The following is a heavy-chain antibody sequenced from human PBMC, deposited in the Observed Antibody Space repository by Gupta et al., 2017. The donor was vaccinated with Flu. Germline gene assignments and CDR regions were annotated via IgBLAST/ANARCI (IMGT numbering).Heavy chain of an antibody. J-gene: IGHJ3*02. D-gene: IGHD2-15*01. CDR1: GDSVSSARSH. CDR3: ARLCATDTCPRNSFDI. V-gene: IGHV4-39*02. Sequence: QLQFQESGPRLIKPSETLSLICTVSGDSVSSARSHWGWIRQPPGKGLEWLGTIYYTGKTHYNPSLKSRVSVSLDTSKNHFSLSLTAVTAADAAVYFCARLCATDTCPRNSFDIWGPGTTVTVSS. CDR2: IYYTGKT.